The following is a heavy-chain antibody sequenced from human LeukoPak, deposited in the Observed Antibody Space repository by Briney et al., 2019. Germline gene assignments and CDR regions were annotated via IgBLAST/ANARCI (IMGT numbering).Heavy chain of an antibody. CDR2: ISYDGSNK. CDR3: ATSADSSGND. J-gene: IGHJ4*02. Sequence: GGSLRLSCAASGFTFSSYAMHWVRQAPGKGLEWVAVISYDGSNKYYADSVKGRFTISRDNSKNTLYLQMNSLRAEDTAVYYCATSADSSGNDWGQGTLVTVSS. V-gene: IGHV3-30-3*01. D-gene: IGHD3-22*01. CDR1: GFTFSSYA.